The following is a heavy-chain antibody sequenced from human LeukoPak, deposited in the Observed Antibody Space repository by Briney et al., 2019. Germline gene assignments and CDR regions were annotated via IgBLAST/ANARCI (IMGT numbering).Heavy chain of an antibody. V-gene: IGHV4-38-2*02. CDR1: GYSISSGYY. J-gene: IGHJ2*01. D-gene: IGHD5-12*01. Sequence: SETLSLTCTVSGYSISSGYYWGWIRQPPGKGLEWIGSIYHSGSTYYNPSLKSRVTISVDTSKNQFSLKLSSVTAADTAVYYCARVIVATIYSVMGYFDLWGRGTLVTVSS. CDR3: ARVIVATIYSVMGYFDL. CDR2: IYHSGST.